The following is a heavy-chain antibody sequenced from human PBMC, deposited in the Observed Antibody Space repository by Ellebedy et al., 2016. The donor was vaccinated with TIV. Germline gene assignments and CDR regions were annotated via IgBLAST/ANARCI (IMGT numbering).Heavy chain of an antibody. Sequence: SETLSLTCAVSGYSISSGYYWGWIRQPPGKGLEWIGSVHHFENTDYNYYNPSLKRPVTISGDTSNNHFSLNLTSVTAADTAVYYCARSGFSTFDFAYWGQGTLVTVSS. J-gene: IGHJ4*02. CDR2: VHHFENTDYN. V-gene: IGHV4-38-2*01. CDR3: ARSGFSTFDFAY. D-gene: IGHD3-3*02. CDR1: GYSISSGYY.